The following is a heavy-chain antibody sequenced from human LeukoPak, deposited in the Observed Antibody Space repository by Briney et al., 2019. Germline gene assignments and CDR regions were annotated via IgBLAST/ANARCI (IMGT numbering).Heavy chain of an antibody. CDR2: IYSGGST. CDR1: GFTVSSNY. J-gene: IGHJ4*02. Sequence: PGGSLRLSCAASGFTVSSNYMSWVRQAPGKGLEWVSVIYSGGSTYYSDSVTGRFTISRDNSKNTLYLQMNSLRAEDTAVYYCAKGSAAARPYYFDFWGQGTLVAVSS. V-gene: IGHV3-53*01. D-gene: IGHD6-6*01. CDR3: AKGSAAARPYYFDF.